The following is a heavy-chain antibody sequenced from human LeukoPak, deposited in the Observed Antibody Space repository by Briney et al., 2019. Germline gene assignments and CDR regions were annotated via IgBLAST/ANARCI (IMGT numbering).Heavy chain of an antibody. CDR2: INPNSGGT. V-gene: IGHV1-2*02. D-gene: IGHD6-13*01. Sequence: GASVKVSCKASGYTFTGYYMHWVRQAPGQGLEWMGWINPNSGGTNYAQKFQGRVTMTRDTSISTAYMELSRLTSDDTAVYYCARDNGAAAAAETDYWGQGTLVTVSS. J-gene: IGHJ4*02. CDR1: GYTFTGYY. CDR3: ARDNGAAAAAETDY.